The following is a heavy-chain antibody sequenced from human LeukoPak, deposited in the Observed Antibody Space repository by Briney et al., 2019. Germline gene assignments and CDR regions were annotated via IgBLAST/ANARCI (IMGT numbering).Heavy chain of an antibody. Sequence: GSLRLSCTTSGFIFSNYGMHWVRRAPGKGLEWVAFIRHDGSNKYYADSVKGRCTISRDNSKKTVYLQMNSLRTEDTAVYYCAKDRWLQGYFDYWGQGTLVTVSS. D-gene: IGHD5-24*01. CDR2: IRHDGSNK. V-gene: IGHV3-30*02. CDR1: GFIFSNYG. CDR3: AKDRWLQGYFDY. J-gene: IGHJ4*02.